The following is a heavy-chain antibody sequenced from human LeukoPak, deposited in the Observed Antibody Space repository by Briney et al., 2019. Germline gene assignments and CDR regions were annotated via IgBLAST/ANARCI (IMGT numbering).Heavy chain of an antibody. CDR3: TPGRDWFDP. CDR2: IKSKTDGGTI. V-gene: IGHV3-15*07. Sequence: ETLSLTCTVSGGSISNYYWNWIRQPPGKGLEWVGRIKSKTDGGTIDYAAPVKGRFTISRDDSKNTLYLQMNSLKTEDTAVFYCTPGRDWFDPWGQGTLVTVSS. CDR1: GGSISNYY. J-gene: IGHJ5*02.